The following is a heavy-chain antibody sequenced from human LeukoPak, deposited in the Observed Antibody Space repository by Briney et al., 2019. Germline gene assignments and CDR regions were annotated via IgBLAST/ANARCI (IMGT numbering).Heavy chain of an antibody. Sequence: SVKVSCKASGGTFSSYAISWVRQAPGQGLEWMGGIIPIFGTANYAQKFQGRVTITADESTSTAYMELSSLRSEDTAVYYCALTTVTTGWFDPWGQGTLVTVSS. CDR1: GGTFSSYA. V-gene: IGHV1-69*13. CDR3: ALTTVTTGWFDP. D-gene: IGHD4-17*01. J-gene: IGHJ5*02. CDR2: IIPIFGTA.